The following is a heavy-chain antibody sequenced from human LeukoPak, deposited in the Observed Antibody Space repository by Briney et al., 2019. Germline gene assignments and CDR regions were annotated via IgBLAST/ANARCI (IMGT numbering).Heavy chain of an antibody. J-gene: IGHJ6*02. D-gene: IGHD1-1*01. CDR1: GLTGSSNF. CDR3: ASSGTASRGAMDV. Sequence: GGSLRLSCAASGLTGSSNFMTWVRQAPGKGLEWVSAIYSGGSTFYAAYVTGRFNISRDRSKKTMFLQMSSLRVEDAAVYYCASSGTASRGAMDVWGRGTTVTVSS. CDR2: IYSGGST. V-gene: IGHV3-66*01.